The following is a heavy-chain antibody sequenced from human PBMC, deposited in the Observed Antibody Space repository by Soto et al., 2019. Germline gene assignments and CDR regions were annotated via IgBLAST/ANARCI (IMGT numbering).Heavy chain of an antibody. D-gene: IGHD3-3*01. CDR3: AKPRVDFWSGYPTPPDY. V-gene: IGHV3-23*01. CDR2: ISGSGGST. Sequence: GGSLRLSCAASGFTFSSYAMSWVRQAPGKGLEWVSAISGSGGSTYYADSVKGRFTISRDNSKNTLYLQMNSLRAEDTAVYYCAKPRVDFWSGYPTPPDYWGQGTLVTVSS. J-gene: IGHJ4*02. CDR1: GFTFSSYA.